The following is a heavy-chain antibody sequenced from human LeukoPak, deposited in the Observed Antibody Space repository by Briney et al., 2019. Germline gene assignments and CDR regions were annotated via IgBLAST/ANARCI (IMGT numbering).Heavy chain of an antibody. CDR2: IYYSGST. CDR1: GGSISSYY. CDR3: ARDLTGTTWFDP. Sequence: SETLSLTCTGSGGSISSYYWSWIRQPPGKGLEWIGYIYYSGSTNYNPSLKSRVTISVDTSKNQFSLKLSSVTAADTAVYYCARDLTGTTWFDPWGQGTLVTVSS. J-gene: IGHJ5*02. D-gene: IGHD1-20*01. V-gene: IGHV4-59*01.